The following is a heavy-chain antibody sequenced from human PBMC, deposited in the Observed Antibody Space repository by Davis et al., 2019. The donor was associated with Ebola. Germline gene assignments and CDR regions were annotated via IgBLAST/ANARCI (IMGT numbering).Heavy chain of an antibody. Sequence: HTGGSLRLSCAASGFTFSSYWMHWVRQAPGKGLVWVSRINSDGSTTTYADSVKGRFTISRDNSKNTVYLQMNSLRAEDTAVYYCADVDTAMVDYWGQGTLVTVSS. CDR2: INSDGSTT. D-gene: IGHD5-18*01. V-gene: IGHV3-74*01. CDR3: ADVDTAMVDY. J-gene: IGHJ4*02. CDR1: GFTFSSYW.